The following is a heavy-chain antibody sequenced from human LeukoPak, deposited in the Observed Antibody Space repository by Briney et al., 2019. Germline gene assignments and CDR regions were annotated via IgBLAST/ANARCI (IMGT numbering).Heavy chain of an antibody. J-gene: IGHJ4*02. CDR2: IQTSGST. CDR3: ASVYCSGGSCPIDY. CDR1: GESISSGTYY. D-gene: IGHD2-15*01. V-gene: IGHV4-61*02. Sequence: SETLSLTCTVSGESISSGTYYWTWIRQPAGEGLEWIGRIQTSGSTNYNPSLKSRVTISIDTSNNQFSLKLNSVTAADTAVYYCASVYCSGGSCPIDYWGQGTLVAVSS.